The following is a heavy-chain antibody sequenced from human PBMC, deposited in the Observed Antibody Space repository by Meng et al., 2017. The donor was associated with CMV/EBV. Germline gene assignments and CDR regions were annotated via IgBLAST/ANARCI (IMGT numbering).Heavy chain of an antibody. J-gene: IGHJ6*02. V-gene: IGHV3-11*04. CDR2: ISSRGSSI. D-gene: IGHD1-26*01. Sequence: GESLKISCAASGFIFSDYYMSWIRQAPGKGLEWVSYISSRGSSIYYADSVKGRFTISRDNAKNPLYLQMNSLRAEDTAMYYCAREVTSGNYAMDVWGQGTTVTVSS. CDR1: GFIFSDYY. CDR3: AREVTSGNYAMDV.